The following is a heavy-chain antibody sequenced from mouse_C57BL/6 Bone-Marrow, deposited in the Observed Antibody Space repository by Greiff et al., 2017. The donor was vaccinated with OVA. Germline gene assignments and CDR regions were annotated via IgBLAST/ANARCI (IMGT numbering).Heavy chain of an antibody. J-gene: IGHJ1*03. Sequence: DVQLQESGPGLVKPSQSLSLTCSVTGYSITSGYYWNWIRQFPGNKLEWMGYISYDGSNNYNPSLKNRISITRDTSKNQFFLKLNSVTTEDTATYYCTREEGVVSLYWYFDVWGTGTTVTVSS. D-gene: IGHD6-2*01. CDR2: ISYDGSN. CDR1: GYSITSGYY. CDR3: TREEGVVSLYWYFDV. V-gene: IGHV3-6*01.